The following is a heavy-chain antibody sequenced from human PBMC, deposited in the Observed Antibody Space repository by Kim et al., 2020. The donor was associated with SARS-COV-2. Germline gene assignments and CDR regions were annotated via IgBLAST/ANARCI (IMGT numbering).Heavy chain of an antibody. Sequence: GGSLRLSCAASGFTFSSYSMNWVRQAPGKGLEWVSSISSSSSYIYYADSVKGRFTISRDNAKNSLYLQMNSLRAEDTAVYYCARGAIAAADYFDYWGQGTLVTVSS. CDR3: ARGAIAAADYFDY. J-gene: IGHJ4*02. CDR1: GFTFSSYS. CDR2: ISSSSSYI. D-gene: IGHD6-13*01. V-gene: IGHV3-21*01.